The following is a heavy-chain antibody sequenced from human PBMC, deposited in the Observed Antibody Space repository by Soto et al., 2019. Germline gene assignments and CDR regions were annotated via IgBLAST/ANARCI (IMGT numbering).Heavy chain of an antibody. CDR2: IDYSGST. CDR1: GDSISDSDYY. V-gene: IGHV4-30-4*01. J-gene: IGHJ6*02. D-gene: IGHD4-4*01. Sequence: SETLSLTCTVSGDSISDSDYYWNWIRQSPGKGLEWIASIDYSGSTYYTPSLKSRVVISADTSKNLFSLKLRSVTAADTAVYYCARAGDDYSNNYYGMDVWGQGTTVTVSS. CDR3: ARAGDDYSNNYYGMDV.